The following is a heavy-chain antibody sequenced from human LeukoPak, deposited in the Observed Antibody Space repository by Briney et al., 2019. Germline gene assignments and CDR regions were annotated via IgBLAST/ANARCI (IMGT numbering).Heavy chain of an antibody. D-gene: IGHD6-13*01. V-gene: IGHV4-59*01. CDR3: ARGTDLSSSWYDY. J-gene: IGHJ4*02. Sequence: SETLSLTCTVSGGSISSYYWNWIRQPPGKGLEWIGYAYHSGSANYNPSLKSRVTMSVDTSKNQFSLKASSVTAADTAVYYCARGTDLSSSWYDYWGQGTLVTVSS. CDR1: GGSISSYY. CDR2: AYHSGSA.